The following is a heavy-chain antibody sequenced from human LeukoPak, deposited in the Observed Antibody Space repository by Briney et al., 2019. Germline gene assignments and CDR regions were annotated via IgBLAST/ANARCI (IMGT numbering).Heavy chain of an antibody. CDR3: ARGLRESRIQLWFPFDY. V-gene: IGHV4-34*01. J-gene: IGHJ4*02. CDR2: INHSGST. D-gene: IGHD5-18*01. CDR1: GFTFSSYA. Sequence: GSLRLSCAASGFTFSSYAMSWVRQPPGKGLEWIGEINHSGSTNYNPSLKSRVTISVDTSKNQFSLKLSSVTAADTAVYYCARGLRESRIQLWFPFDYWGQGTLVTVSS.